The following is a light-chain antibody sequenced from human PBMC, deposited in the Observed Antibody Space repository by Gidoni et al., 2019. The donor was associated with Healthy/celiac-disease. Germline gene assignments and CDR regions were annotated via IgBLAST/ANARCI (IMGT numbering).Light chain of an antibody. Sequence: DIQMTQSPSTLSASVGDRVTITSRASKSISSWLTWYQQKPGKAPKLLIYDASSLESGVPSRCSGSGSGTEFTITISSLQPDDFANYYWQQYNSYSPTFGQGTKVEIK. CDR3: QQYNSYSPT. CDR2: DAS. CDR1: KSISSW. V-gene: IGKV1-5*01. J-gene: IGKJ1*01.